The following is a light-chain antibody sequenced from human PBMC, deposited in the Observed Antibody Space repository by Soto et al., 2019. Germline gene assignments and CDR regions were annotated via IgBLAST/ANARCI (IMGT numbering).Light chain of an antibody. CDR2: GAS. V-gene: IGKV3-20*01. Sequence: EIVMTQSPATLSVSPGESATLSCRASQSVSSYLAWYQQKPGQAPRLLIYGASSRATGIPDRFSGSGSGTDFTLTISRLEPEDFAVYYCQQYGSSPGTFGQGTKVDIK. CDR3: QQYGSSPGT. CDR1: QSVSSY. J-gene: IGKJ1*01.